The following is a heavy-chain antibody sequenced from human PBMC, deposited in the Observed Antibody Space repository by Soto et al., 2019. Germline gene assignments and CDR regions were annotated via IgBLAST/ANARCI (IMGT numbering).Heavy chain of an antibody. D-gene: IGHD6-13*01. V-gene: IGHV1-58*01. J-gene: IGHJ6*02. CDR3: AAVGIASVGYYNGMDV. CDR1: GFTFTTSA. CDR2: IVVGSGNT. Sequence: GASVKVSCKASGFTFTTSAVQWVRQALGQRLEWIGWIVVGSGNTIYAQRFQERVAITRDMSTSTAYMELSSLRSEDTAVYYCAAVGIASVGYYNGMDVWGQGTTVTVSS.